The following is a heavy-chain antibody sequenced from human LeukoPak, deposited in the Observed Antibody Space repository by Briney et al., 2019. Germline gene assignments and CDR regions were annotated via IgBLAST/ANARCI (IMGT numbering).Heavy chain of an antibody. CDR1: GFTFSSYG. D-gene: IGHD3-10*01. J-gene: IGHJ4*02. Sequence: GGSLRLSCAASGFTFSSYGMHWVRQAPGKGLEWVAFIRYDGSNKYYADSVKGRFTISRDNSKNTLYLQMNSLRAEDTAVYYCAKVNYYYGSGSYYNAFFDYWGQGTLVTVSS. V-gene: IGHV3-30*02. CDR2: IRYDGSNK. CDR3: AKVNYYYGSGSYYNAFFDY.